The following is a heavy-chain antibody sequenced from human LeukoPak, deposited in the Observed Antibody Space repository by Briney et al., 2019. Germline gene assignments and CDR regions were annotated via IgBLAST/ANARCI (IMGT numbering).Heavy chain of an antibody. V-gene: IGHV3-23*01. CDR2: ISGSGGST. CDR3: ARVLYSSGWNYFDY. CDR1: GFTFSSYA. J-gene: IGHJ4*02. Sequence: GGSLRLSCAASGFTFSSYAMSWVRQAPGKGLEWVSAISGSGGSTYYADSVKGRFTISRDNSKNTLYLQMNSLRVEDTAVYYCARVLYSSGWNYFDYWGQGTLVTVSS. D-gene: IGHD6-19*01.